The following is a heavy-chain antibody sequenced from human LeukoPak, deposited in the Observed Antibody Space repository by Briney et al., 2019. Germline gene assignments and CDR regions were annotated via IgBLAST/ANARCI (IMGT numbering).Heavy chain of an antibody. J-gene: IGHJ4*02. CDR1: GYTFTSYG. Sequence: ASVKVSCKASGYTFTSYGISWVRQAPGQGLEWVGWISAYNGNANYAQKLQGRVTMTTDTSTSTAYMELRSLRSDVTAVYYCARLQDYYDSSGYLDYWGQGTLVTVSS. V-gene: IGHV1-18*01. D-gene: IGHD3-22*01. CDR2: ISAYNGNA. CDR3: ARLQDYYDSSGYLDY.